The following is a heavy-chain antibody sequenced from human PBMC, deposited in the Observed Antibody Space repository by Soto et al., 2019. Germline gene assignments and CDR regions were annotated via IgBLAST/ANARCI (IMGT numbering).Heavy chain of an antibody. Sequence: QVQLVESGGGVVQPGRSLRLSCAASGFTFSSYAMHWLRQAQGKGLEWVAVISYDGSNKYYADSVKGRFTISRDNSKNTLYLQMNSLRAEDTAVYYCARDGGDYVSWGQGTLVTVSS. CDR2: ISYDGSNK. V-gene: IGHV3-30-3*01. J-gene: IGHJ4*02. D-gene: IGHD4-17*01. CDR1: GFTFSSYA. CDR3: ARDGGDYVS.